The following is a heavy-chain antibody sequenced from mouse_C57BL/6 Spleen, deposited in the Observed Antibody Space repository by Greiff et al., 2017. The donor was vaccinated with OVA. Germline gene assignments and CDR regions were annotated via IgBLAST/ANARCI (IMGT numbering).Heavy chain of an antibody. Sequence: VQLQQSGAELVKPGASVKLSCKASGSPFTAYTIHWVKQRSGQGLEWIGWFYPGSGSIKYNEKFKDKATLTADKSSSTVHMELSRLTSEDSAVYFCERHEDGYYYGRSYVGYAMDYWGQGTSVTVSS. CDR3: ERHEDGYYYGRSYVGYAMDY. CDR1: GSPFTAYT. J-gene: IGHJ4*01. D-gene: IGHD1-1*01. CDR2: FYPGSGSI. V-gene: IGHV1-62-2*01.